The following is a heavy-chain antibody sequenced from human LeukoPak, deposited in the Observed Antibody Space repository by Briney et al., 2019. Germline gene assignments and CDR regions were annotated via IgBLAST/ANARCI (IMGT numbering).Heavy chain of an antibody. CDR2: MNPNSGNT. CDR3: ARGLGTAMARLGDDY. CDR1: GYTFTSYD. J-gene: IGHJ4*02. D-gene: IGHD5-18*01. Sequence: ASVKVSCRASGYTFTSYDINWVRQATGQGLEWMGWMNPNSGNTGYAQKFQGRVTMTRNTSISTAYMELSSLRSEDTAVYYCARGLGTAMARLGDDYWGQGTLVTVSS. V-gene: IGHV1-8*01.